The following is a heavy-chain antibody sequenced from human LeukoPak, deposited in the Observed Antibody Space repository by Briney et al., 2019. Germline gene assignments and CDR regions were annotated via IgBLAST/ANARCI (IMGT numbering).Heavy chain of an antibody. J-gene: IGHJ4*02. CDR3: ARGLYSPRNWLRFALAY. V-gene: IGHV4-34*01. CDR2: INHSGST. Sequence: KSSETLSLTCAVYGGSFSGYYWSWIRQPPGKGLEWIGEINHSGSTNYNPSLKSRVTISVDTSKNQFSLKLSSVTAADTAVYYCARGLYSPRNWLRFALAYWGQGTLVTVSS. CDR1: GGSFSGYY. D-gene: IGHD5-12*01.